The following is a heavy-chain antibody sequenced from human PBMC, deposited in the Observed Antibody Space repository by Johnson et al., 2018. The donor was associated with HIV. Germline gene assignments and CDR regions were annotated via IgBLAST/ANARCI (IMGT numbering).Heavy chain of an antibody. D-gene: IGHD5-24*01. Sequence: VQLVESGGGLVKPGGSLRLSCGASGFTFSNAWMSWVRQAPGKGLEWVGRIKSKTDGGTTDYAAPVKGRFAISRDDSKNTLFLQMHSLKPEDTAVYYCARDAHGYNPYDAFDIWGHGTMVTV. V-gene: IGHV3-15*01. J-gene: IGHJ3*02. CDR3: ARDAHGYNPYDAFDI. CDR1: GFTFSNAW. CDR2: IKSKTDGGTT.